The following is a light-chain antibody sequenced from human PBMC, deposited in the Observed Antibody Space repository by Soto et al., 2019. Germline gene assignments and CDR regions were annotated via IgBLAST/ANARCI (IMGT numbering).Light chain of an antibody. CDR1: SSDVGAYDY. Sequence: QSVLTQPASVSGSPGQSIAISCTGSSSDVGAYDYVSWYQQHPDKASRLIMYEVSYRPSGVSNRFSGSKSVNTATLTISGLQAEDEGDYYCSSHTTSDTRVFGTGTKVTVL. CDR2: EVS. CDR3: SSHTTSDTRV. J-gene: IGLJ1*01. V-gene: IGLV2-14*03.